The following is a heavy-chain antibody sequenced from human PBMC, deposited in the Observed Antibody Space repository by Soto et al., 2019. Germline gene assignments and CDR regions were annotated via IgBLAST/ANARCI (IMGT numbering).Heavy chain of an antibody. CDR3: ARDHVVAASGAHYGMDV. D-gene: IGHD2-15*01. Sequence: QVQLVESGGGVVQPGRSLRLSCAASGFTFSSYGMHWVRQAPGKGLEWVAVIWYDGSNKYYADSVKGRFTISRDNSKNTLYLQMNSLRAEDTAVYYCARDHVVAASGAHYGMDVWGQGTTVTVSS. CDR1: GFTFSSYG. V-gene: IGHV3-33*01. J-gene: IGHJ6*02. CDR2: IWYDGSNK.